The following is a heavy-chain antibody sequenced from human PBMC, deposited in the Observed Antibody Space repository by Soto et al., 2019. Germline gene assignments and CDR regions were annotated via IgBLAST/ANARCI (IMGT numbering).Heavy chain of an antibody. CDR1: GYSFTSYW. V-gene: IGHV5-51*01. Sequence: RGESLKISCKGSGYSFTSYWIGWVRQMPGKGLEWMGIIYPGDSDTRYSPSFQGQVTISADKSISTAYLQWSSLKASDTPMYYCPRHPLGYSYGYNCFDPWGQGTLVTVSS. CDR3: PRHPLGYSYGYNCFDP. CDR2: IYPGDSDT. J-gene: IGHJ5*02. D-gene: IGHD5-18*01.